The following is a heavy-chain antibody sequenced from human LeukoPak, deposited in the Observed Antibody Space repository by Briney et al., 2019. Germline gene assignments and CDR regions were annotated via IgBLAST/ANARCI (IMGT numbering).Heavy chain of an antibody. CDR1: GYTFANYG. D-gene: IGHD3-22*01. CDR3: AREVLPHYHDTRGGLDY. CDR2: ISVYNGKT. V-gene: IGHV1-18*01. J-gene: IGHJ4*02. Sequence: ASVKVSCTASGYTFANYGISWVRQAPGQGLEWMGWISVYNGKTNSAQRLQGRVTMTTDTSTSTAYMELRSLRSDDTAVYYCAREVLPHYHDTRGGLDYWGQGTLVTVSS.